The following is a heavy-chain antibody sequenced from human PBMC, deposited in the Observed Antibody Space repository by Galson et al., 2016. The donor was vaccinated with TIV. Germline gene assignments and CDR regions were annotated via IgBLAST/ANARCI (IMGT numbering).Heavy chain of an antibody. CDR2: VYYTGST. CDR1: GGSISEYY. V-gene: IGHV4-59*01. CDR3: ARVHLGYFDY. J-gene: IGHJ4*02. Sequence: ETLSLTCTVSGGSISEYYWSWIRQPLGKGLDWIGYVYYTGSTDYNPSLKSQVTISVDTSKNQFSLRLSSVTAADTAMYYCARVHLGYFDYWGQGILVTVSS. D-gene: IGHD3-16*01.